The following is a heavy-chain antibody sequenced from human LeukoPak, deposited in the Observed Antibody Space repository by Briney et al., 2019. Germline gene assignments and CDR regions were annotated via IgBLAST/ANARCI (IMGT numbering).Heavy chain of an antibody. J-gene: IGHJ4*02. CDR3: ARVSGYTKASYYFDY. V-gene: IGHV1-46*01. CDR2: INPNSGST. Sequence: ASVKVSCKASGYTFSSYYMHWVRQAPGQGLEWMGIINPNSGSTNYAQKFQGRVTMTRDMSTSTVYMELSSLRSEDTAVYYCARVSGYTKASYYFDYWGQGTLVTVSS. D-gene: IGHD6-25*01. CDR1: GYTFSSYY.